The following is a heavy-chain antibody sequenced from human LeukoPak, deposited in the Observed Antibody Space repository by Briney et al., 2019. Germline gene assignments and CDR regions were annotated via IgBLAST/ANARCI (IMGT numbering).Heavy chain of an antibody. CDR2: ISYSGST. Sequence: SETLSLTCTVSGGSIRSDYWSWIRQPPGKGLEWIGYISYSGSTHYNPSLKSRVHISVDTSKNQFSLKLSSVTAADTAVYSCARAVGVGRGTYFDLWGRGTMVTVSS. V-gene: IGHV4-59*08. D-gene: IGHD1-1*01. J-gene: IGHJ2*01. CDR3: ARAVGVGRGTYFDL. CDR1: GGSIRSDY.